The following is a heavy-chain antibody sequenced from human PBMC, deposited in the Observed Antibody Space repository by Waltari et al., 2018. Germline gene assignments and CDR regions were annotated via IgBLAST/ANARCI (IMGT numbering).Heavy chain of an antibody. V-gene: IGHV3-7*01. Sequence: EVQLVESGGGLVQPGGSLRLSCAASGFTFSSYWMSWVRQAPGKGLEWVANIKQDGSEKYYVDSVKGRFTISRDNAKNSLYLQMNSLRAEDTAVYYCAIVPAAIYYYYMDVWGKGTTVTVSS. CDR3: AIVPAAIYYYYMDV. CDR1: GFTFSSYW. D-gene: IGHD2-2*01. CDR2: IKQDGSEK. J-gene: IGHJ6*03.